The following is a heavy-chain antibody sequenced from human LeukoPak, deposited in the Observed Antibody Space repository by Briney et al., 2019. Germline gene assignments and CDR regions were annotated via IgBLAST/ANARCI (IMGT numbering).Heavy chain of an antibody. CDR3: VKMISTNSYDAFDI. J-gene: IGHJ3*02. CDR1: GFTFTNYA. D-gene: IGHD2-21*01. V-gene: IGHV3-23*01. CDR2: FSVPIFTT. Sequence: GGSLRLSCGASGFTFTNYAMTWVRQAPGKGLEWVSSFSVPIFTTYYADSVKGRFAISRDNSKSTLYLQMDTLRAEDTAVYYRVKMISTNSYDAFDIWGQGTMVTVSS.